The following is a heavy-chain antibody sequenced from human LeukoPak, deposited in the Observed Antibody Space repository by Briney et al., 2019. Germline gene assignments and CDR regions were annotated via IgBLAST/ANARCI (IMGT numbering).Heavy chain of an antibody. D-gene: IGHD3-16*01. Sequence: ASVKVSCKASAYTFTSYGISWVRQAPGQGLEGMGWISAYNGDTNYAQKLQGRVTMTTDTSTSTAYMELRSLRSDDTAVYYCARVGYDYVWGSYTPNYYFDYWGQGTLVTVSS. V-gene: IGHV1-18*01. J-gene: IGHJ4*02. CDR2: ISAYNGDT. CDR1: AYTFTSYG. CDR3: ARVGYDYVWGSYTPNYYFDY.